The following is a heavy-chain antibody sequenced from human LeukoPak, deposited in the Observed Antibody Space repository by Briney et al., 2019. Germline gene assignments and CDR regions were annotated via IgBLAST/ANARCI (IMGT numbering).Heavy chain of an antibody. CDR1: GGSISSSNYY. CDR2: IYYSGST. CDR3: ARHRGSSSNFDY. Sequence: SQTLSLTCTVSGGSISSSNYYWDWIRQPPGKGLEWIGSIYYSGSTYYNPSLKSRVTISVGTSKNQFSLKLSSVTAADTAVYYCARHRGSSSNFDYWGQGALITVSS. D-gene: IGHD6-6*01. V-gene: IGHV4-39*01. J-gene: IGHJ4*02.